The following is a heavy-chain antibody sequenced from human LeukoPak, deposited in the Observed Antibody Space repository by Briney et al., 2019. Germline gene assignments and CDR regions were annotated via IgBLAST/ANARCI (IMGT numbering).Heavy chain of an antibody. Sequence: SETLSLTCTVSGGSISGYYWSWIRQPPGKGLEWIGEINHSGSTNYNPSLKSRVTISVDTSKNQFSLKLSSVTAADTAVYYCARSRRGYCSSTSCYEAGALRYWGQGTLVTASS. CDR2: INHSGST. CDR3: ARSRRGYCSSTSCYEAGALRY. V-gene: IGHV4-34*01. CDR1: GGSISGYY. J-gene: IGHJ4*02. D-gene: IGHD2-2*01.